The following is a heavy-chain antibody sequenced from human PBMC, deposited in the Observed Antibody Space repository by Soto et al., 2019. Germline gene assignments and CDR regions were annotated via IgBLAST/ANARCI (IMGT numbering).Heavy chain of an antibody. D-gene: IGHD6-13*01. J-gene: IGHJ4*02. CDR1: GYTFTGYY. Sequence: GASVKVSCKASGYTFTGYYMHWVRQAPGQGLEWMGRINTKSGGTNYAQKYQGWVTLTRDTSFSTAYMELSRLRFYDTAVYYCARGSKGSLIFDYWGQGTLVTVSS. CDR2: INTKSGGT. CDR3: ARGSKGSLIFDY. V-gene: IGHV1-2*04.